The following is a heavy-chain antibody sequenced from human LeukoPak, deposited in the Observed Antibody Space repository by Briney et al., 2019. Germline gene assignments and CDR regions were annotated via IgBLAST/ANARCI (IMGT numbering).Heavy chain of an antibody. J-gene: IGHJ4*02. CDR3: AGLPRDNWNEPLDY. CDR2: INPNGGGT. D-gene: IGHD1-20*01. V-gene: IGHV1-2*02. CDR1: GYTFTDYY. Sequence: ASVKVSCKASGYTFTDYYMHWVRQAPGQGLEWMGWINPNGGGTKYAQKFQGRVTMTRDTSINTAYMELSRLTYDDTAVYYCAGLPRDNWNEPLDYWGQGTLVTVSS.